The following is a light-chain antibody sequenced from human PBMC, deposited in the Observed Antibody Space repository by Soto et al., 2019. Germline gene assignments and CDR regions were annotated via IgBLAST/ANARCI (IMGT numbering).Light chain of an antibody. V-gene: IGLV2-8*01. CDR3: SSYAGRNNFGV. CDR1: SSDVGGYNY. J-gene: IGLJ1*01. Sequence: QSALTQPPSASGSPGQSVTISCTGTSSDVGGYNYVSWYQQNPGKAPNLMIYEVSQRTSGVPDRFSGSKSGNTASLTVSGLQAEDEADYYCSSYAGRNNFGVFVTGTKVTVL. CDR2: EVS.